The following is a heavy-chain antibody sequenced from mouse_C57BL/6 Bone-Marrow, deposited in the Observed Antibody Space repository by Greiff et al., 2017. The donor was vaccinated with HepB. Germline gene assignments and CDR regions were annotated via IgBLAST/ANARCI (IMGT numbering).Heavy chain of an antibody. J-gene: IGHJ3*01. D-gene: IGHD2-10*01. CDR2: ISYDGSN. V-gene: IGHV3-6*01. Sequence: EVQLQESGPGLVKPSQSLSLTCSVTGYSITSGYYWNWIRQFPGNKLEWMGYISYDGSNNYNPSLKNRISITRDTSKNQFFLKLNSVTTEDTATYYCAGAYYGEWFAYWGQGTLVTVSA. CDR3: AGAYYGEWFAY. CDR1: GYSITSGYY.